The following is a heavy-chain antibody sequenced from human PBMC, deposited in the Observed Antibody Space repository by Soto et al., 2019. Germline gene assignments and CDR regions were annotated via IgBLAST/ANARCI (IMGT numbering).Heavy chain of an antibody. CDR1: GGTFSSYA. V-gene: IGHV1-69*06. CDR3: ASPVVDTAMYLWFDP. Sequence: QVQLVQSGAEVKKPGSSVKVSCKASGGTFSSYAISWVRQAPGQGLEWMGGIIPIFGTANYAQKFQGRVTITADKSTSTAYMELSSLRSEDTAVYYFASPVVDTAMYLWFDPWGQGTLVTVSS. J-gene: IGHJ5*02. D-gene: IGHD5-18*01. CDR2: IIPIFGTA.